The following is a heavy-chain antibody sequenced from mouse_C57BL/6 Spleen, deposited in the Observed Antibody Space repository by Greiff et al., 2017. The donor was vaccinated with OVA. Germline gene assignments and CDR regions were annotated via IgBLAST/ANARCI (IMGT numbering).Heavy chain of an antibody. V-gene: IGHV5-9-1*02. Sequence: EVHLVESGEGLVKPGGSLKLSCAASGFTFSSYAMSWVRQTPEKRLEWVAYISSGGDYIYYADTVKGRFTISRDNARNTLYLQMSSLKSEDTAMYYCTREDDYQFAYWGQGTLVTVSA. CDR3: TREDDYQFAY. CDR2: ISSGGDYI. J-gene: IGHJ3*01. D-gene: IGHD2-4*01. CDR1: GFTFSSYA.